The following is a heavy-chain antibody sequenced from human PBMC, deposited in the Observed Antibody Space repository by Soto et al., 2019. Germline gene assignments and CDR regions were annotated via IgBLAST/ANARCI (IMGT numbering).Heavy chain of an antibody. CDR2: INAGNGNT. V-gene: IGHV1-3*01. Sequence: ASVKVSCKASGYTFTSYAMHWVRQAPGQRLEWMGWINAGNGNTKYSQKFQGRVTITRDTSASTAYMELSSLRSEDTAVYYCARDADGYSSSWYYDYWGQGTLVTVS. CDR3: ARDADGYSSSWYYDY. CDR1: GYTFTSYA. D-gene: IGHD6-13*01. J-gene: IGHJ4*02.